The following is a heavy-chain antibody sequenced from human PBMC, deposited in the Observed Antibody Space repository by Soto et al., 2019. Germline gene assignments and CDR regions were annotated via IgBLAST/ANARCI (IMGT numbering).Heavy chain of an antibody. V-gene: IGHV3-13*01. Sequence: ESGGGLVQPGGSLRLSCAASGFTFSSYDMHWVRQATGKGLEWVSAIGTAGDTYYPGSVKGRFTISRENAKNSLYLQMNSLRAGDTAVYYCARVARLWDGSGSWYFDLWGRGTLVTVSS. CDR3: ARVARLWDGSGSWYFDL. D-gene: IGHD3-10*01. J-gene: IGHJ2*01. CDR1: GFTFSSYD. CDR2: IGTAGDT.